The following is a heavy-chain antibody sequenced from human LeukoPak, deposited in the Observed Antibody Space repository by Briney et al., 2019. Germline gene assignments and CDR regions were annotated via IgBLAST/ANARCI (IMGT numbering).Heavy chain of an antibody. V-gene: IGHV3-33*06. D-gene: IGHD2-2*01. Sequence: GRSLRLSCAASGFTFSSYGMHWVRKAPGKGLEWVAVIWYDGSNKYYADSVKGRFTISRDNSKNTLYLQMNSLRAEDTAVYYCAKQEDCSSTSCYWAPFDYWGQGTLVTVSS. J-gene: IGHJ4*02. CDR1: GFTFSSYG. CDR2: IWYDGSNK. CDR3: AKQEDCSSTSCYWAPFDY.